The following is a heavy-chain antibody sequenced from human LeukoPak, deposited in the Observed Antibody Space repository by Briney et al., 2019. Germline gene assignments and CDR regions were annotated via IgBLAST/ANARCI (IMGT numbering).Heavy chain of an antibody. CDR3: ATRKLGNDY. V-gene: IGHV4-61*02. J-gene: IGHJ4*02. CDR1: GGSVSSGHYS. D-gene: IGHD7-27*01. Sequence: SQTLSLTCTVSGGSVSSGHYSWTWMRQPAGKGLEWIGRIHTNGSTNYNPSLKSRVTISADTSKNQFSLKLYSVTAADTAVYYCATRKLGNDYWGQGTLVTVSS. CDR2: IHTNGST.